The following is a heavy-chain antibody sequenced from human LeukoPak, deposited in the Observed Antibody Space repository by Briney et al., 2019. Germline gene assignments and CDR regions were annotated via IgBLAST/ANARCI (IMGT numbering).Heavy chain of an antibody. D-gene: IGHD6-13*01. CDR3: ARVVRIAAAGGIGLNWFDP. CDR1: GGSISSGDYY. Sequence: SQTLSLTCTVSGGSISSGDYYWSWIRQPPGTGLEWIGYIYYSGSTYYNPSLKSRVTISVDTSKNQFSLKLSSVTAADTAVYYCARVVRIAAAGGIGLNWFDPWGQGTLVTVSS. J-gene: IGHJ5*02. V-gene: IGHV4-30-4*08. CDR2: IYYSGST.